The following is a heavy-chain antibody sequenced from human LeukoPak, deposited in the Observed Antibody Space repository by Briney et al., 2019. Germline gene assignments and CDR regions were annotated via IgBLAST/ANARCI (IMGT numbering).Heavy chain of an antibody. CDR3: AKLVQYYFDY. CDR1: GGSISSYY. J-gene: IGHJ4*02. CDR2: IYYSGST. Sequence: SETLSLTCTVSGGSISSYYWSWIRQPPGKGLEWIGYIYYSGSTNYNPSLKSRVTISVDTSKNQFSLRLSSVTAADTAVYYCAKLVQYYFDYWGQGTLVTVSS. V-gene: IGHV4-59*08. D-gene: IGHD6-6*01.